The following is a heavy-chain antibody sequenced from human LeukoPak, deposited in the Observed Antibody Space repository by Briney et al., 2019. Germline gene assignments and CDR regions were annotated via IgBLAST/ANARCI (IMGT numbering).Heavy chain of an antibody. Sequence: PGGSLRLSCAAPGFTFCSYAMSWVRQAPGKGLEWVSAISGSGGSTYYADSVKGRFTISRDNSKNTLYLQMNSLRAEDTAVYYCANCYYDSSGCSFDYWGQGTLVTVSS. V-gene: IGHV3-23*01. J-gene: IGHJ4*02. CDR2: ISGSGGST. CDR3: ANCYYDSSGCSFDY. CDR1: GFTFCSYA. D-gene: IGHD3-22*01.